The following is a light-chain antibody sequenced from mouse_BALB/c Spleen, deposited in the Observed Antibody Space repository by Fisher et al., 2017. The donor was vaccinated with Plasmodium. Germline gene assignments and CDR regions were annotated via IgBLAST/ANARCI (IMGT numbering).Light chain of an antibody. Sequence: DIVLTQSTVTLSVTPGDSVSLSCRASQSINNNLHWYQQKSHESPRLLINYTSQSISGIPSRFSGSGSGTDFTFSINSVETEDFGMYFCQQSNSWPLTFGAGTKLELK. CDR3: QQSNSWPLT. CDR1: QSINNN. CDR2: YTS. J-gene: IGKJ5*01. V-gene: IGKV5-43*01.